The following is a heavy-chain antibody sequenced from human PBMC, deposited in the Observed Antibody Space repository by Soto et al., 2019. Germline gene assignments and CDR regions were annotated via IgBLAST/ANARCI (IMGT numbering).Heavy chain of an antibody. CDR2: IYYSGST. Sequence: SETLSLTCTVSGGSISSYYWSWIRQPPGKGLEWIGYIYYSGSTNYNPSLKSRVTISVDTSKNQFSLKLSSVTAADTAVYYCARLPTTSVYSSSWYQYYYMDVWGKGTTVTVSS. CDR3: ARLPTTSVYSSSWYQYYYMDV. CDR1: GGSISSYY. V-gene: IGHV4-59*01. J-gene: IGHJ6*03. D-gene: IGHD6-13*01.